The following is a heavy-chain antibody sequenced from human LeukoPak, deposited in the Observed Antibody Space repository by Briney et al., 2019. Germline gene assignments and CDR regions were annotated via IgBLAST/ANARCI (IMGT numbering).Heavy chain of an antibody. V-gene: IGHV3-53*01. CDR3: ARATRYYFDY. CDR2: IYSGGST. CDR1: GFTVSSNY. J-gene: IGHJ4*02. Sequence: PGGSLRLSCAASGFTVSSNYMSWVRQAPGKGLEWVSVIYSGGSTYYADSVKGRFTISRDNSKNTLFLQMNSLRAEDTAVYYCARATRYYFDYWGQGTLVTVSS.